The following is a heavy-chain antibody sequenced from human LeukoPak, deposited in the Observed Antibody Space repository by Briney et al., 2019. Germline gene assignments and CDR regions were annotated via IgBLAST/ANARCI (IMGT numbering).Heavy chain of an antibody. J-gene: IGHJ4*02. Sequence: PGGSLRLSCAASGFTFSSYSMNWVRQAPGKGLEWVSSISSSSSYIYYADSVKGRFTISRDNAKNSLYLQMNSLRAEDTAVYYCARVVRGALWFGELLRFYYFDYWGQGTLVTVSS. V-gene: IGHV3-21*01. CDR1: GFTFSSYS. CDR3: ARVVRGALWFGELLRFYYFDY. D-gene: IGHD3-10*01. CDR2: ISSSSSYI.